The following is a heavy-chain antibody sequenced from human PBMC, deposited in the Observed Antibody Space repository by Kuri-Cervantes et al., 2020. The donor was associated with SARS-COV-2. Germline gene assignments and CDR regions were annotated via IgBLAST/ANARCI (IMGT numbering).Heavy chain of an antibody. V-gene: IGHV4-30-2*01. CDR2: IYHSGET. CDR1: GGSISSGGYY. J-gene: IGHJ4*02. Sequence: SETLSLTCTVSGGSISSGGYYWSWIRPPPGKGLEWIGYIYHSGETYYNPSLNRRVSISIDASKNQFSLKLTSVTAADTAVYYCARDLQKWEQPEYWGQGALVTVSS. D-gene: IGHD1-26*01. CDR3: ARDLQKWEQPEY.